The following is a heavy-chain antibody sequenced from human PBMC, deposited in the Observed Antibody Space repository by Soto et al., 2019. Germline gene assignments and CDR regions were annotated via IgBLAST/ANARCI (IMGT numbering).Heavy chain of an antibody. D-gene: IGHD6-19*01. CDR3: ASDLFSQWQNDY. J-gene: IGHJ4*02. V-gene: IGHV1-69*02. CDR1: GGTFSSYT. CDR2: IIPILGIA. Sequence: ASVKVSCKASGGTFSSYTISWVRQAPGQGLEWMGRIIPILGIANYAQKFQGRVTITADKSTSTAYMELSSLRSEDTAVYYCASDLFSQWQNDYWGQGTLVTVSS.